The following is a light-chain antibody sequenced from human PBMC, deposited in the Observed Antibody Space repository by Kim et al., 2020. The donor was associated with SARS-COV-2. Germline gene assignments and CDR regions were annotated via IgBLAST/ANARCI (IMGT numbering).Light chain of an antibody. CDR2: DVN. V-gene: IGLV2-14*03. CDR1: SSDIGGSAS. Sequence: QSITFSCAGTSSDIGGSASVSWYQQHPGRAPKLMVFDVNNRPSWISDRFLGSKSGNTASLTIFGLQADDEADYYCSSYSTGSTLVVFGGGTKLTVL. CDR3: SSYSTGSTLVV. J-gene: IGLJ2*01.